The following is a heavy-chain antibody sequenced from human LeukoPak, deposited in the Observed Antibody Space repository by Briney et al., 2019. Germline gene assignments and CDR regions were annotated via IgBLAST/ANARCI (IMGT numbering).Heavy chain of an antibody. J-gene: IGHJ4*02. Sequence: PSETLSLTGAVSGYFISSGYYWGWIRQPPGKGMEWIGGIYHTGSTYYNPSLKSRVPISVDTSKNQFSLKLRSVTAADTAVYYCARLTYFDWMKGFDYWGQGTLVTVSS. CDR1: GYFISSGYY. D-gene: IGHD3-9*01. CDR3: ARLTYFDWMKGFDY. V-gene: IGHV4-38-2*01. CDR2: IYHTGST.